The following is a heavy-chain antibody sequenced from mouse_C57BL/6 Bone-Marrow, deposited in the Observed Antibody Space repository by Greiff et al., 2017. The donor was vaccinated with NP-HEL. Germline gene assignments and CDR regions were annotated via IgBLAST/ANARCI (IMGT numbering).Heavy chain of an antibody. Sequence: QVQLQQPGAELVMPGASVKLSCKASGYTFTSYWMHWVKQRPGQGLEWIGEIDPSDSYTNYNQKFKGKSTLTVAKSSSTAYMQLSSRTSEDSAVYYCARLGDWADYWGQGTTLTVSS. CDR1: GYTFTSYW. CDR3: ARLGDWADY. V-gene: IGHV1-69*01. D-gene: IGHD4-1*01. J-gene: IGHJ2*01. CDR2: IDPSDSYT.